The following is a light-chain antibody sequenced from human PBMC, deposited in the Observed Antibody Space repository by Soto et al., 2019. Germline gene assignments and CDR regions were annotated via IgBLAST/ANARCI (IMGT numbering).Light chain of an antibody. Sequence: DIQGTEWPPSLSASVVDRVSITCRTSQSISSYLNWYQQKLGKAPKLLIYAASRLQSGVPSRFSGSASGTDFTLTISSLQPEDFATYYCQQSYSAPHTFGQGTKVDIK. CDR2: AAS. J-gene: IGKJ2*01. CDR1: QSISSY. CDR3: QQSYSAPHT. V-gene: IGKV1-39*01.